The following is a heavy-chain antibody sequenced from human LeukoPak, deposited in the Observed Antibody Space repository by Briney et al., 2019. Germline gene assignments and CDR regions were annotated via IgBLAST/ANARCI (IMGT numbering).Heavy chain of an antibody. CDR3: ARAHPSYYYGSGSYRPRYNWFDP. J-gene: IGHJ5*02. CDR2: ISPYNGNT. V-gene: IGHV1-18*01. D-gene: IGHD3-10*01. Sequence: ASVKVSCKASGYTFTSYGISWVRQAPGQGLEWMGWISPYNGNTNYAQKLQGRVTMTTDTSTSTAYMELRSLRSDDTAVYYCARAHPSYYYGSGSYRPRYNWFDPWGQGTLVTVSS. CDR1: GYTFTSYG.